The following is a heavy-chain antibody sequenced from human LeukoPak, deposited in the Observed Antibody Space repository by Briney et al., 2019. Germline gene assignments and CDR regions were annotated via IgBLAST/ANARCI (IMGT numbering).Heavy chain of an antibody. Sequence: SETLSLTCAVYGGSFSGYYWSWIRQPPGKGLEWIGEINHSGSTNYNPSLKSRVTIPVDTSKNQFSLKLSSVTAADTAVYYCASSPASSTSFLDYWGQGTLVTVSS. CDR1: GGSFSGYY. V-gene: IGHV4-34*01. CDR2: INHSGST. D-gene: IGHD2-2*01. CDR3: ASSPASSTSFLDY. J-gene: IGHJ4*02.